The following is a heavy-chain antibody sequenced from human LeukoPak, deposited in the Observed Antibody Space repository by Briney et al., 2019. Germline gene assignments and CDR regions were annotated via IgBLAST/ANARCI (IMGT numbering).Heavy chain of an antibody. V-gene: IGHV4-38-2*02. CDR3: AREGAVPGIDP. D-gene: IGHD3-16*01. Sequence: SETLSLTCAVSGYSITSGFSWGWIRQPPGKGLEWIVTISHSGTTDYKSTLESRLTISMDTSKNLFSLRLTSVTAADTAVYYCAREGAVPGIDPWGQGTLVTVSS. CDR2: ISHSGTT. CDR1: GYSITSGFS. J-gene: IGHJ5*02.